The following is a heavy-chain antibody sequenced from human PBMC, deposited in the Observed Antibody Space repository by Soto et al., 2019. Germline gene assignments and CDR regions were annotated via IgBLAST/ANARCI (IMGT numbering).Heavy chain of an antibody. D-gene: IGHD2-15*01. Sequence: QVQLVQSGAEVKKPGASVKVSCKASGYTFTSYGISWVRQAPGQGLEWMGWISAYNGNTNYAQKLQGRVTMTTDTSTSTDYMELRSLRSDDTAVYYCAGLGYCSGGSCYHNWFDPWGQGTLVTVSS. V-gene: IGHV1-18*01. CDR1: GYTFTSYG. CDR3: AGLGYCSGGSCYHNWFDP. J-gene: IGHJ5*02. CDR2: ISAYNGNT.